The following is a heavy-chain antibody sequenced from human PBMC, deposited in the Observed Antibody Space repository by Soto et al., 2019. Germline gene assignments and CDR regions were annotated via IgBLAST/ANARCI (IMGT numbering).Heavy chain of an antibody. CDR1: GYTFTSYG. V-gene: IGHV1-18*01. D-gene: IGHD3-16*01. Sequence: QVQLVQSGAEVKKPGASVKVSCKASGYTFTSYGISWVRQAPGQGLEWMGWISAYNGNTNYAQKLQGRVTMTTDTSTSTAYMEMRSLRSDDTAVYYCARSRNDYIWGSYTDDYWGQGTLVTVSS. J-gene: IGHJ4*02. CDR3: ARSRNDYIWGSYTDDY. CDR2: ISAYNGNT.